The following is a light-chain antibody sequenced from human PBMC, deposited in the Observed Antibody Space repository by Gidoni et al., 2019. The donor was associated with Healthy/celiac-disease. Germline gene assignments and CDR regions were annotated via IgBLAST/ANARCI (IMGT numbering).Light chain of an antibody. CDR3: QQYGSSGIT. J-gene: IGKJ5*01. CDR2: GAS. V-gene: IGKV3-20*01. Sequence: EIVLTQSPGPLSLSPEERATLSCRASQSISSSDLAWYQQRPGQAPRLLSNGASSRATGIPDRFSGSGSGTDFTLTISRLEPEDFAVYYCQQYGSSGITFGQGTRLEIK. CDR1: QSISSSD.